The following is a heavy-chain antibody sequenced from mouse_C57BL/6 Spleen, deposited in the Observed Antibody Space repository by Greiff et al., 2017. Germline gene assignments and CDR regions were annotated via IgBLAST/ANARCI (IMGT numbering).Heavy chain of an antibody. Sequence: VKLVESGPGLVAPSQSLSITCTVSGFSLTSYGVHWVRQPPGKGLEWLVVIWSDGSTTYNSALKSRLSISKDNSKSQVFLKMNSLQTDDTAMYYCARHGDYDEVWFAYWGQGTLVTVSA. CDR2: IWSDGST. V-gene: IGHV2-6-1*01. J-gene: IGHJ3*01. CDR3: ARHGDYDEVWFAY. D-gene: IGHD2-4*01. CDR1: GFSLTSYG.